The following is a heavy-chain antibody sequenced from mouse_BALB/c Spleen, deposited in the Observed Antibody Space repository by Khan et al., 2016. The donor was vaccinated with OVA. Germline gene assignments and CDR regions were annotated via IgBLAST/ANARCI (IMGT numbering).Heavy chain of an antibody. V-gene: IGHV3-8*02. CDR1: GDSITSGY. J-gene: IGHJ2*01. D-gene: IGHD2-1*01. CDR2: ISYSGST. CDR3: ARLGVRGNYGFDY. Sequence: EVQLQESGPSLVKPSQTLSLTCSVTGDSITSGYWNWIRKFPGNKLEYMGYISYSGSTYYNPSLKSRISITRETSKNQYYLQLNSVSTEDTATYYCARLGVRGNYGFDYWGQGTTLTVSS.